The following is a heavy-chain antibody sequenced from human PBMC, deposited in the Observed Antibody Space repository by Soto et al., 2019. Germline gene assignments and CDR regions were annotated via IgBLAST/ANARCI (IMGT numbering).Heavy chain of an antibody. J-gene: IGHJ4*02. CDR2: INSDGSST. CDR3: ARVETCSSTSCYSVFDY. D-gene: IGHD2-2*01. Sequence: EVQLVESGGGLVQPGGSLRLSCAASGFTFSSYWMHWVRQAPGKGLVWVSRINSDGSSTTYADSVKGRFTISRDYAKNTLYLQMNSLRAEDTAVYYCARVETCSSTSCYSVFDYWGQGTLVTVSS. V-gene: IGHV3-74*03. CDR1: GFTFSSYW.